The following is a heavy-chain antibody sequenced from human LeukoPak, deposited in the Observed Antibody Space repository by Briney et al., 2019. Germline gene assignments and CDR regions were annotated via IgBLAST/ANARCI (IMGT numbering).Heavy chain of an antibody. V-gene: IGHV3-48*01. CDR3: ARDPIKAAGAAFDI. CDR1: GFTFSSYS. D-gene: IGHD6-13*01. J-gene: IGHJ3*02. Sequence: GGSLRLSCAASGFTFSSYSMNWVRPAPGKGLEWDSYISSSSSTIYYAGSVKGRFTISRDNSKNTLYLQMNSLRAEDTAVYYCARDPIKAAGAAFDIWGQGTMVTVSS. CDR2: ISSSSSTI.